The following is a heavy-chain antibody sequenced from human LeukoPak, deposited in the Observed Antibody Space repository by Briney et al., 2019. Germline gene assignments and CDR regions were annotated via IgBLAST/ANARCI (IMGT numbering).Heavy chain of an antibody. J-gene: IGHJ4*02. D-gene: IGHD6-19*01. CDR3: AKGRYSSGWYYFDY. V-gene: IGHV3-23*01. CDR2: ISGSGGST. Sequence: PGGSLRLSCAASGFTLSSYAMSWVRQAPGKGLEWVSAISGSGGSTYYADSVKGRFTISRDNSKNTLYLQMNSLRAEDTAVYYCAKGRYSSGWYYFDYWGQGTLVTVSS. CDR1: GFTLSSYA.